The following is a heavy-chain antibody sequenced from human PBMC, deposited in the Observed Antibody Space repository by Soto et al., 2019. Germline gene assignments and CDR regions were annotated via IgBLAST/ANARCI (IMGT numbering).Heavy chain of an antibody. D-gene: IGHD3-16*02. CDR3: ARDRSDTTFWVSYRWVGFDY. CDR1: GYTFTGYY. CDR2: INPNSGGT. J-gene: IGHJ4*02. V-gene: IGHV1-2*04. Sequence: QVQLVQSGAEVKKPGASVKVSCKASGYTFTGYYMHWVRQAPGQELEWMGWINPNSGGTNYAQKFQGWVTMTRDTSISTAYMELSRLRSDDTAVYYCARDRSDTTFWVSYRWVGFDYWGQGTLVTVSS.